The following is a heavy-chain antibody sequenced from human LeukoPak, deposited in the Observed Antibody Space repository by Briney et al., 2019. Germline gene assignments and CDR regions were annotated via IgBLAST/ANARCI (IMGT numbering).Heavy chain of an antibody. CDR2: IYTSGST. V-gene: IGHV4-4*07. D-gene: IGHD3-10*01. J-gene: IGHJ5*02. Sequence: PSETLSLTCTVSGGSISSYYWSWIRQPAGKGLEWIGRIYTSGSTNYNPSLKSRVTMSVDTSKNQFSLKLSSVTAADTAVYYCARVGGSGSSRKPTWFDPWGQGTLVTVSS. CDR1: GGSISSYY. CDR3: ARVGGSGSSRKPTWFDP.